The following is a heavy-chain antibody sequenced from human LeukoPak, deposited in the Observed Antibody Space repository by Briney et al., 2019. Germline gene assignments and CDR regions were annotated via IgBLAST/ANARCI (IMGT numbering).Heavy chain of an antibody. D-gene: IGHD6-13*01. CDR2: IYYSGST. V-gene: IGHV4-59*01. CDR1: GGSISSYY. CDR3: ARAYSSSWYPKSDAFDI. Sequence: KASETLSLTCTVSGGSISSYYWSWIRQPPGKGLEWIGYIYYSGSTNYNPSLKSRVTISVDTSKNQFSLKLSSVTAADMAVYYCARAYSSSWYPKSDAFDIWGQGTMVTVSS. J-gene: IGHJ3*02.